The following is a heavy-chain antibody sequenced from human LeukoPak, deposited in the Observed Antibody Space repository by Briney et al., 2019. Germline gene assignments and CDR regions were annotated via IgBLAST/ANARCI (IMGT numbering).Heavy chain of an antibody. Sequence: GGSLRLSCAASGFTVSSTYMSWVRQAPGKGLEWVGRIKNKAGGGTTDHAAPVKGRFTISRDDSSNMVYLQMNSLKTEDTAVYYCTVNQESTAWGQGTLVTVS. J-gene: IGHJ5*02. CDR1: GFTVSSTY. V-gene: IGHV3-15*01. D-gene: IGHD2-8*02. CDR3: TVNQESTA. CDR2: IKNKAGGGTT.